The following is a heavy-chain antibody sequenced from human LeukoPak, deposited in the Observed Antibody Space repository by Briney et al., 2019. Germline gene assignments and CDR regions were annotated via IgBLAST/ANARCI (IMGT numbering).Heavy chain of an antibody. V-gene: IGHV4-34*01. J-gene: IGHJ3*02. CDR3: ARASPTYDFWSGYYSYAFDI. D-gene: IGHD3-3*01. CDR2: ISHSGST. Sequence: SETLSLTCAVYGGSLSGYYWSWIRQPPGKGLEWIGEISHSGSTSYNPSLKGRVTISVDTSKNQFSLKLSSVTAADTAVYYCARASPTYDFWSGYYSYAFDIWGQGTMVTVSS. CDR1: GGSLSGYY.